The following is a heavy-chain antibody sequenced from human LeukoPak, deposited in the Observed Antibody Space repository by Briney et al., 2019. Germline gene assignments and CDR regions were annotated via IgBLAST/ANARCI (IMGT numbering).Heavy chain of an antibody. CDR1: GGSFSGYY. V-gene: IGHV4-31*11. CDR3: ARASYYYDSSGYEPGFDP. Sequence: SETLSLTCAVYGGSFSGYYWSWIRQHPGKGLEWIGYIYYSGSTYYNPSLKSRVTISVDTSKNQFSLKLSSVTAADTAVYYCARASYYYDSSGYEPGFDPWGQGTLVTVSS. D-gene: IGHD3-22*01. J-gene: IGHJ5*02. CDR2: IYYSGST.